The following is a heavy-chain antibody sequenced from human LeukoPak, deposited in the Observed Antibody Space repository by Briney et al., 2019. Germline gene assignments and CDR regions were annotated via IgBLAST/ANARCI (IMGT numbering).Heavy chain of an antibody. V-gene: IGHV3-7*03. CDR2: IKEDGTET. CDR3: AKEGRSLQTY. J-gene: IGHJ4*02. D-gene: IGHD5-24*01. CDR1: GFMFSSNW. Sequence: GGSLRLSCAASGFMFSSNWMSWVRLAPGKGLEWVANIKEDGTETYYVDSVKGRFTIPRDNAKNSLYLQMNSLRVEDTAVYYCAKEGRSLQTYWGQGTLVTVSS.